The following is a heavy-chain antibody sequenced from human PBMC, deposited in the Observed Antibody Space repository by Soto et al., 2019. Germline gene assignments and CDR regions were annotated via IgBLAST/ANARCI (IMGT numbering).Heavy chain of an antibody. CDR2: ISYDGSNK. D-gene: IGHD2-2*01. V-gene: IGHV3-30-3*01. J-gene: IGHJ6*02. CDR1: GFTFSSYA. CDR3: ARGGPAAKHYYYGMDV. Sequence: QVQLVESGGGVVQPGRSLRLSCAASGFTFSSYAMHWVRQAPGKGLELVAVISYDGSNKYYADSVKGRFTISRDNSKNTLYLQMKSLSAEDTAVYYWARGGPAAKHYYYGMDVWGQGTTVTVSS.